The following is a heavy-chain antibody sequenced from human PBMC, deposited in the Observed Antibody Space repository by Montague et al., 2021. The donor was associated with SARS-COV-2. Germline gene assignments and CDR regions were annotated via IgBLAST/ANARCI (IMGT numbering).Heavy chain of an antibody. V-gene: IGHV4-39*01. Sequence: SETLSLTCKVSGDSITTTTYYWVWIRQPPGKGLEWIGSINDSGSTFYNPSLKSRLSMSMDTSTNQFSLRLTSMTAADTAIYYCVRRGGTYYYGSGSFDPWGQGTLVAVSS. CDR3: VRRGGTYYYGSGSFDP. D-gene: IGHD3-10*01. J-gene: IGHJ5*02. CDR1: GDSITTTTYY. CDR2: INDSGST.